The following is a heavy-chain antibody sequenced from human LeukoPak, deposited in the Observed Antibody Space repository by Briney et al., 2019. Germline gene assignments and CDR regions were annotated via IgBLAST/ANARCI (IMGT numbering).Heavy chain of an antibody. CDR2: ISSSSSYI. CDR1: GFKFDDYG. CDR3: ARVWREGYELEVFYFDY. J-gene: IGHJ4*02. Sequence: GGSLRLSCAASGFKFDDYGMSWVRQAPGKGLEWVSSISSSSSYIYYADSVKGRFTISRDNAKNSLYLQMNSLRAEDTAVYYCARVWREGYELEVFYFDYWGQGTLVTVSS. V-gene: IGHV3-21*01. D-gene: IGHD6-13*01.